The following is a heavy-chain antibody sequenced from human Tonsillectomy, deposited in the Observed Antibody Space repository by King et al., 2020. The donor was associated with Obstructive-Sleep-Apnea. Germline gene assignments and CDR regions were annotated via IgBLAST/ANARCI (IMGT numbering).Heavy chain of an antibody. V-gene: IGHV3-73*01. D-gene: IGHD1-14*01. CDR1: GFSLSDSA. Sequence: VQLVESGGDLVQPGGSLKLSCAASGFSLSDSAVNWVRQASGKGLEWVAHIRSKLKNYATAYAASVQGRFIISIDDPKNTAYLQMNDLRTEDTAVYYCLRHVAFFSPGPWGKGILVTVSA. CDR2: IRSKLKNYAT. CDR3: LRHVAFFSPGP. J-gene: IGHJ5*02.